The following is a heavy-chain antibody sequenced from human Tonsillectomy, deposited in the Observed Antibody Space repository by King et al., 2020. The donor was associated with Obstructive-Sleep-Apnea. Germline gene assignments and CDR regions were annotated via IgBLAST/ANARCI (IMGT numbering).Heavy chain of an antibody. J-gene: IGHJ4*02. CDR2: INHSGST. Sequence: VQLQQWGAGLLKPSETLSLTCAVYGGSFSGYYWSWIRQPPGKGLEWIGEINHSGSTNYNPSLKSRVTISVDTSKNQFSLKLSSVTAADTAVYYCAREYVDTAMVSHSWGQGTLVTVSS. CDR3: AREYVDTAMVSHS. V-gene: IGHV4-34*01. CDR1: GGSFSGYY. D-gene: IGHD5-18*01.